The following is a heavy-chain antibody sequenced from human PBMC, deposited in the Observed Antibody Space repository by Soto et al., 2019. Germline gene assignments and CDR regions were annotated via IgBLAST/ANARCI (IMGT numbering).Heavy chain of an antibody. Sequence: SETLSLTCTVSGGSISSYYWSWIRQPPGKGLEWIGYIYYSGSTNYNPSLKSRVTISVDTSKNQFSLKLSSVTAADAAVYYCASTAAMSDAFDIWGQGTMVTVSS. CDR2: IYYSGST. CDR1: GGSISSYY. D-gene: IGHD2-2*01. CDR3: ASTAAMSDAFDI. V-gene: IGHV4-59*08. J-gene: IGHJ3*02.